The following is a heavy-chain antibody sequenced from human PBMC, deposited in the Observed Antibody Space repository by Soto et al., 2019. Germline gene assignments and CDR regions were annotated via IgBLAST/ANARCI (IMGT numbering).Heavy chain of an antibody. J-gene: IGHJ6*02. CDR3: ARSQGSSTSLEIYYYYYCGMDV. V-gene: IGHV1-69*01. CDR2: IIPISDTT. D-gene: IGHD2-2*01. CDR1: GGTFSSYA. Sequence: QVQLVQSGAEVKKPGSSVKVSCKASGGTFSSYAISWVRRAPGQGLEWMGGIIPISDTTNYAQKFQGRVTITADESTSTAYMELSSLRSEDTAVYYCARSQGSSTSLEIYYYYYCGMDVWGQGTTVTVSS.